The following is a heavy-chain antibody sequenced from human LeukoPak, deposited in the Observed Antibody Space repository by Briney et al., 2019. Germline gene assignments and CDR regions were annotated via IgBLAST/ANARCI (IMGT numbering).Heavy chain of an antibody. Sequence: GGTLRLSCAASGFTFSSYSMNWVRQAPGKGLEWVSSISSSSSYIYYADSVKGRFTISRDNAKNSLYLQMNSLRAEDTAVYYCARDRLVRYYDSSGSDTFDYWGQGTLVTVSS. CDR2: ISSSSSYI. CDR3: ARDRLVRYYDSSGSDTFDY. J-gene: IGHJ4*02. D-gene: IGHD3-22*01. V-gene: IGHV3-21*01. CDR1: GFTFSSYS.